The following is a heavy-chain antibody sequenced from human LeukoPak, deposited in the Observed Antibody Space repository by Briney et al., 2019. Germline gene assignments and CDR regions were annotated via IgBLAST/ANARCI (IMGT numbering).Heavy chain of an antibody. D-gene: IGHD3-10*01. J-gene: IGHJ4*02. CDR1: GYTFTGYY. V-gene: IGHV1-2*02. CDR3: ARMEGNYYGSGVY. Sequence: VASVKVSCKASGYTFTGYYMHWVRQAPGQGLEWMGWINPNSGGTNYAQKFQGRVTMTRDTSISTAYMELSRLRSDDTAVYYCARMEGNYYGSGVYWGQGTLATVSS. CDR2: INPNSGGT.